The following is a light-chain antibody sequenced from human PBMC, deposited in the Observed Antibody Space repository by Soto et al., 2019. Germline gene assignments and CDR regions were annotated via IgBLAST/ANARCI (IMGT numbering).Light chain of an antibody. CDR3: QHYYSSPFT. CDR1: QSVLYTSNNKNY. J-gene: IGKJ3*01. V-gene: IGKV4-1*01. Sequence: IVMTQSPDSLAVSLGERATINCKSSQSVLYTSNNKNYLAWYQHKPGQPPQLLISWASSRESGVPDRFSGSGSGTDFTLTISSLQAEDVAVYYCQHYYSSPFTFGPGTKVDIK. CDR2: WAS.